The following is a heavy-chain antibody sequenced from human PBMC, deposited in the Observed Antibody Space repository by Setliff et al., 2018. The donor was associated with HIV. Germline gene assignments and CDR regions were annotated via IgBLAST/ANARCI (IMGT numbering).Heavy chain of an antibody. V-gene: IGHV3-48*01. J-gene: IGHJ4*02. CDR3: AREVGADGDSFFDY. D-gene: IGHD4-17*01. Sequence: GALRLSCAASGFTFSSYSMNWVRQAPGKGLEWVSYISSSSSTIYYADSVKGRFTISRDNAKNSLYLQMNSLRAEDTAVYYCAREVGADGDSFFDYWGQGTLVTVSS. CDR1: GFTFSSYS. CDR2: ISSSSSTI.